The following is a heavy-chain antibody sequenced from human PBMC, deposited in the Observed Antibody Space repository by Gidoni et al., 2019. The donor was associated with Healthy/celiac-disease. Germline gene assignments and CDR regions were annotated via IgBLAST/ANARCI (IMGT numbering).Heavy chain of an antibody. CDR2: IKSKTDGGTT. D-gene: IGHD2-2*01. V-gene: IGHV3-15*01. Sequence: EVQLVESGGGLVKPGGSLRLSCAAPGFTFSTAWMSWVRQAPGKGLEWVGRIKSKTDGGTTDYAAPLKGRFTISRDDSKNTLYLQMNSLKTEDTAVYYCTTAGDIVVVPASSYYYGMDVWGQGTTVTVSS. CDR3: TTAGDIVVVPASSYYYGMDV. CDR1: GFTFSTAW. J-gene: IGHJ6*02.